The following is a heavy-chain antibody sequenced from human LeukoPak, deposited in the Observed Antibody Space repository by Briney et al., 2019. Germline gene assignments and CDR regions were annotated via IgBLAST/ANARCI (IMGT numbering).Heavy chain of an antibody. CDR3: AVLYYDTSDWPDY. Sequence: GASVKVSCKSSGSTFTGYYIHWVRQAPGQGLEWMGWISPISGGTNYAQKFQGRVTMTRDTSISTAYMELNRLTFDDTAIYYCAVLYYDTSDWPDYWGQGTLVTVSS. D-gene: IGHD3-22*01. CDR1: GSTFTGYY. CDR2: ISPISGGT. V-gene: IGHV1-2*02. J-gene: IGHJ4*02.